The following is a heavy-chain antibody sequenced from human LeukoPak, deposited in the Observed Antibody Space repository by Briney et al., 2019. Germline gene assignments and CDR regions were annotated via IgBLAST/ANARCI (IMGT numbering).Heavy chain of an antibody. J-gene: IGHJ3*02. D-gene: IGHD2-2*01. V-gene: IGHV4-61*01. CDR1: GGSISSSSYY. Sequence: SETLSLTCTVSGGSISSSSYYWSWLRQPPGKGLEWIGYIYYSGSTNYNPSLKSRVTISVDTSKNQFSLNLSSVTAADTAVYYCARGPPGKENAFDIWGQGTMVTVSS. CDR2: IYYSGST. CDR3: ARGPPGKENAFDI.